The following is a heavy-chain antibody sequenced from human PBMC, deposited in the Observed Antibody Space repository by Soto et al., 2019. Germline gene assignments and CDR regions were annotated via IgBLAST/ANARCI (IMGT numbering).Heavy chain of an antibody. CDR1: GGSFSGYY. CDR2: INHSGST. D-gene: IGHD6-13*01. Sequence: QVQLQQWGAGLLKPSETLSLTCAVYGGSFSGYYWSWIRQPPGKGLEWIGEINHSGSTNYNPSLTCRVTISVDTSKNQVALKLSSVTAADTAVYYCARAGQQLVDYWGQGTLVTVSS. CDR3: ARAGQQLVDY. V-gene: IGHV4-34*01. J-gene: IGHJ4*02.